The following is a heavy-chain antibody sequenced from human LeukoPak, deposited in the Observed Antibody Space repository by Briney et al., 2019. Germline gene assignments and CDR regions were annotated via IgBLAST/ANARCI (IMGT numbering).Heavy chain of an antibody. CDR3: ARDFWSGFFSLGY. D-gene: IGHD3-3*01. CDR1: GFTFGSYS. Sequence: PGGSLRLSCAASGFTFGSYSMNWVRQAPGKGLEWVSYISSSSSTIYYADSVKGRFTISRDNAKNSLYLQMNSLRAEDTAVYYCARDFWSGFFSLGYWGQGTLVTVSS. J-gene: IGHJ4*02. CDR2: ISSSSSTI. V-gene: IGHV3-48*01.